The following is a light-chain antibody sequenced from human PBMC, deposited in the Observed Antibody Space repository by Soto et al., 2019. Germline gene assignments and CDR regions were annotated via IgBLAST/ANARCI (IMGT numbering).Light chain of an antibody. CDR2: DAS. J-gene: IGKJ3*01. CDR3: QERSNWPRFT. V-gene: IGKV3-11*01. Sequence: EFVLTQSPATLSVVPGERATLSCRASQSVSSYLAWYQQKPGQAPRLLIYDASNRATGIPARFSGSGSGIDFTLTISSLEAEDFAIYYCQERSNWPRFTFGPGTKVDIK. CDR1: QSVSSY.